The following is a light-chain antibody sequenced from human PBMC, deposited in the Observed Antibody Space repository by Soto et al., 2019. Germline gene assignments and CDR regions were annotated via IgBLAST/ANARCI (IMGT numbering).Light chain of an antibody. Sequence: IQLTQSPSSLSASVGETVTITCRASQDIDNSLNWYQHQPGKAPKLLIYAVSFLETGVPSRFSGRGSGTVFSLTINSLQADDFVTYYCQQHDGRPTMTFGQGTRLDIK. CDR1: QDIDNS. V-gene: IGKV1-33*01. CDR3: QQHDGRPTMT. J-gene: IGKJ5*01. CDR2: AVS.